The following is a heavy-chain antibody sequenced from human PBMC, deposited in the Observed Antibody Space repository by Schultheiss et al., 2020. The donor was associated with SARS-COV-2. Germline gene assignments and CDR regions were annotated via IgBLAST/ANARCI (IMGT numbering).Heavy chain of an antibody. J-gene: IGHJ4*02. CDR1: GGSISSSSYY. V-gene: IGHV4-39*07. Sequence: SETLSLTCTVSGGSISSSSYYWNWIRQPPGKGLEWIGEINHSGSTNYNPSLKSRVTISVDPSKNQFSLKLSSVTAADTAVYYCARGLGYYGSTTKGDYWAQGTLVTVSS. D-gene: IGHD3-10*01. CDR3: ARGLGYYGSTTKGDY. CDR2: INHSGST.